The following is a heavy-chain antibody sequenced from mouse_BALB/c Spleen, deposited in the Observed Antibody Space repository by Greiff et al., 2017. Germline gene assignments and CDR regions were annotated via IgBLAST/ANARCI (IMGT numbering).Heavy chain of an antibody. Sequence: VQLQQSGAELMKPGASVKISCKATGYTFSSYWIEWVKQRPGHGLEWIGEILPGSGSTNYNEKFKGKATFTADTSSNTAYMQLSSLTSEDSAVYYCARSSYCGSSHWYFDVWGAGTTVTVSS. V-gene: IGHV1-9*01. J-gene: IGHJ1*01. CDR3: ARSSYCGSSHWYFDV. CDR1: GYTFSSYW. CDR2: ILPGSGST. D-gene: IGHD1-1*01.